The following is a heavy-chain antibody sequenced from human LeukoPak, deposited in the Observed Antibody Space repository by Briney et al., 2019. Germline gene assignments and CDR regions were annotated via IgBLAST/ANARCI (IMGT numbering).Heavy chain of an antibody. CDR2: INPKSGGK. CDR1: GYTFTGYY. J-gene: IGHJ4*02. D-gene: IGHD3-10*01. Sequence: ASVKVSCKASGYTFTGYYIHWVRQAPGQGLEWMGWINPKSGGKNYAQKFQGRVTMTRDTSISTAYMDLSRLRSDDTAVYYCAREDYYGSGYFFDFWDQGTLVTVSS. CDR3: AREDYYGSGYFFDF. V-gene: IGHV1-2*02.